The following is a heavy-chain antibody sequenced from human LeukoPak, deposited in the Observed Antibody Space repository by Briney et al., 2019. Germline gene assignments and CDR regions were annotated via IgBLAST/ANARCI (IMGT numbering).Heavy chain of an antibody. J-gene: IGHJ4*02. CDR3: ARQRAGFTVTTSDY. Sequence: GGSLRLSCAASGFTFSSYWMSWVRQAPGKGLEWVANIKQDGSEKYYVDSVKGRFTISRDNAKNSLYLQMNSLGAEDTAVYYCARQRAGFTVTTSDYWGQGTLVTVSS. CDR2: IKQDGSEK. D-gene: IGHD4-17*01. CDR1: GFTFSSYW. V-gene: IGHV3-7*01.